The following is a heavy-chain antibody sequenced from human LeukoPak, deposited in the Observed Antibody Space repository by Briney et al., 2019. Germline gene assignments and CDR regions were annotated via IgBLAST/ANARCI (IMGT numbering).Heavy chain of an antibody. D-gene: IGHD3-10*01. Sequence: GGSLRLSCAAPGFTFSSYGMQWVRQAPGKGLEWVAFIGVDGSKIYYADSVKGRFTISRDNSKNTVNLQMNSLRVEDTAVYYCAKDSDTYGHRHFDHWGQGTLVTVSS. V-gene: IGHV3-30*02. J-gene: IGHJ4*02. CDR1: GFTFSSYG. CDR3: AKDSDTYGHRHFDH. CDR2: IGVDGSKI.